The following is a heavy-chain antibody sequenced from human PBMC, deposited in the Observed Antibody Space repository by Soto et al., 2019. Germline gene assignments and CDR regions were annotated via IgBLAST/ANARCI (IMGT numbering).Heavy chain of an antibody. CDR3: AKDPSYYDFWSGPLPPGMDV. J-gene: IGHJ6*02. D-gene: IGHD3-3*01. CDR1: GFTFSSYG. Sequence: PGGSLRLSCAASGFTFSSYGMHWVRQAPGKGLEWVAVISYDGSNKYYADSVKGRFTISRDNSKNTLYLQMNSLRAEDTAVYYCAKDPSYYDFWSGPLPPGMDVWGQGTTVTVSS. CDR2: ISYDGSNK. V-gene: IGHV3-30*18.